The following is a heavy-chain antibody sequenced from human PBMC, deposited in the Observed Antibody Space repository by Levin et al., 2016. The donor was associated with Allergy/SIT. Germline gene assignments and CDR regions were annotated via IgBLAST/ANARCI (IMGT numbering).Heavy chain of an antibody. CDR3: VKDGERYGYSSMEYY. Sequence: GESLKISCSASGFTFSSYAMHWVRQAPGKGLEYVSAISSNGGSTYYADSVKGRFTISRDNSKNTLYLQMSSLRAEDTAVYYCVKDGERYGYSSMEYYWGQGTLVTVSS. J-gene: IGHJ4*02. D-gene: IGHD5-18*01. V-gene: IGHV3-64D*06. CDR1: GFTFSSYA. CDR2: ISSNGGST.